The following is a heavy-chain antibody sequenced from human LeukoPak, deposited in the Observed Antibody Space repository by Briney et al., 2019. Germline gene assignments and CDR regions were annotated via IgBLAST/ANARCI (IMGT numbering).Heavy chain of an antibody. CDR2: ITGSGIST. Sequence: GGSLRLSCAASGFTLRSYAMSWVRQAPGKGLEWVSAITGSGISTYYADSEKGRFTISRDNSKNTVFLQMNSLRAADTAVCYCAKHPDPFYYFYYMDVWAKGTTVTVSS. J-gene: IGHJ6*03. CDR3: AKHPDPFYYFYYMDV. CDR1: GFTLRSYA. V-gene: IGHV3-23*01.